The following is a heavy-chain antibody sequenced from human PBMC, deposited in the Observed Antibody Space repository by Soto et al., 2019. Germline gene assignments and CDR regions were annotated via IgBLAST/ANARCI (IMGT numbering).Heavy chain of an antibody. Sequence: GSLRLSCAASGFTFSNYWMTWVRQAPGKGLEWVANVKEDGSEKHYVDSVKGRFTISRDNAKNSLYLQMNSLRVEDTAVYFCSRDVVVGAKALNYWGQGALVTVSS. J-gene: IGHJ4*02. CDR3: SRDVVVGAKALNY. CDR2: VKEDGSEK. D-gene: IGHD2-15*01. CDR1: GFTFSNYW. V-gene: IGHV3-7*01.